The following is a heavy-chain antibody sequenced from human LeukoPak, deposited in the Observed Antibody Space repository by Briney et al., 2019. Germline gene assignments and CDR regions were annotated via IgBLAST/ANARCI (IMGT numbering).Heavy chain of an antibody. J-gene: IGHJ4*02. V-gene: IGHV3-23*01. CDR2: ISASGDSP. CDR1: GFTFSNYA. D-gene: IGHD1-1*01. Sequence: GGSLRLSCATFGFTFSNYAMNLVRQAPGKGLEWVSGISASGDSPYYADSVKGRFTISRDNSKNTLYLQMNSLRAEDTAVYYCAKVYNWNYQLSDYWGQGTLVTVSS. CDR3: AKVYNWNYQLSDY.